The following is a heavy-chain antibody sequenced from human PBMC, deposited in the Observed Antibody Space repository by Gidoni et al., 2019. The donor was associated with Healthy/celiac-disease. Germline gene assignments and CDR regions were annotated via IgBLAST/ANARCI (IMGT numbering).Heavy chain of an antibody. CDR2: ISGSGGST. Sequence: EVQLLESGGGLVQPGGSLRLSCAASGFTFSSYAMSWVRQAPGKGLAGVSAISGSGGSTYYADSVKGRFTISRDNSKNTLYLQMNSLRAEDTAVYYCAKDRPRGDYGDYGWFDPWGQGTLVTVSS. CDR1: GFTFSSYA. V-gene: IGHV3-23*01. CDR3: AKDRPRGDYGDYGWFDP. J-gene: IGHJ5*02. D-gene: IGHD4-17*01.